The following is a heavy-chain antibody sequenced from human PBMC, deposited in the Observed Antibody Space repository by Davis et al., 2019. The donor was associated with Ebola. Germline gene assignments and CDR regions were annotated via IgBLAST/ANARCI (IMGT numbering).Heavy chain of an antibody. CDR1: GYTFTGYY. CDR3: AIDLYTSGWYSFDY. CDR2: INPNSGGT. D-gene: IGHD6-19*01. J-gene: IGHJ4*02. Sequence: ASVKVSCKASGYTFTGYYMHWVRQAPGQGLEWMGRINPNSGGTNYAQKFQGRVTMTRDTSISTAYMELSRLRSDDTAVYYCAIDLYTSGWYSFDYWGQGTLVTVSS. V-gene: IGHV1-2*06.